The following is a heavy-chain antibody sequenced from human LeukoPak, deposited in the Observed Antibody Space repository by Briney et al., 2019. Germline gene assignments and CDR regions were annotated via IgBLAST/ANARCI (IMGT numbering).Heavy chain of an antibody. Sequence: SETLSLTCAVYGGSFSGYYWSWIRQPPGKGLEWIGENNHSGSTNYNPSLKSRVTISVDTSKNQFSLKLSSVTAADTAVYYCARGGQGGATTTIYYFDYWGQGTLVTVSS. CDR2: NNHSGST. CDR1: GGSFSGYY. J-gene: IGHJ4*02. CDR3: ARGGQGGATTTIYYFDY. V-gene: IGHV4-34*01. D-gene: IGHD1-26*01.